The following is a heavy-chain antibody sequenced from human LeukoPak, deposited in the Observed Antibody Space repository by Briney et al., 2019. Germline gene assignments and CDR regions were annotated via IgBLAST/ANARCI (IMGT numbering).Heavy chain of an antibody. CDR2: IYPGDSDT. V-gene: IGHV5-51*01. CDR3: ARQNSGYVN. CDR1: GYSFTIYW. J-gene: IGHJ4*02. D-gene: IGHD5-12*01. Sequence: GESLKISCEGSGYSFTIYWIAWVRQMPGKGLEWMGIIYPGDSDTTYSPSFQGQVTISADKSISTAYLQWSSLSASDTAMYYCARQNSGYVNWGQGTLVTVSS.